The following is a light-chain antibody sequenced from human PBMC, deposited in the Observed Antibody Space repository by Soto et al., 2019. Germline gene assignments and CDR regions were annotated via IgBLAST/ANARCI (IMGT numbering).Light chain of an antibody. Sequence: QSALTQPASVSGSPGQSITISCTGTSSDFGGYNYVFWYQQHPGKATKLMIYDVSNRPSGVSNRFSGSKSGNTSSLTISGLKAEDEADYNCSSYTSLSTVVFGVGTKLTVL. J-gene: IGLJ2*01. V-gene: IGLV2-14*01. CDR3: SSYTSLSTVV. CDR1: SSDFGGYNY. CDR2: DVS.